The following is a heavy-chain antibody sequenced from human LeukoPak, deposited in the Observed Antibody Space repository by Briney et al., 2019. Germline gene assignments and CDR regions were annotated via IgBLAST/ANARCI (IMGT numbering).Heavy chain of an antibody. CDR3: ASGSKRKQQLA. J-gene: IGHJ4*02. CDR1: GGTFSSYA. CDR2: MNPNSGNT. V-gene: IGHV1-8*02. Sequence: ASVKVSCKASGGTFSSYAINWVRQATGQGLEWMGWMNPNSGNTGYAQKFQGRVTMTRNTSISTAYMELSSLRSEDTAVYYCASGSKRKQQLAWGQGTLVTVSS. D-gene: IGHD6-13*01.